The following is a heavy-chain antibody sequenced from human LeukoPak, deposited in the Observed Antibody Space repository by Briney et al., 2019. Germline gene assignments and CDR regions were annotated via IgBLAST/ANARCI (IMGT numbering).Heavy chain of an antibody. CDR2: ISGSGGST. J-gene: IGHJ4*02. CDR3: AKGSGHTYYFDY. CDR1: EFTFSSYA. Sequence: GGSLRLSCAASEFTFSSYAMSWVRQAPGKGLEWVSAISGSGGSTYYADSVKGRFTISRDNSKNTLYLQMNSLRAEDTAVYYCAKGSGHTYYFDYWGQGTLVTVSS. D-gene: IGHD2-15*01. V-gene: IGHV3-23*01.